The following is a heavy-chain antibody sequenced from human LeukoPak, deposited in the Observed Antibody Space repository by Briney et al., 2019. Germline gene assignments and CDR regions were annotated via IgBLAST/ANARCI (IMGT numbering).Heavy chain of an antibody. V-gene: IGHV3-23*01. CDR1: GFIFSNYE. J-gene: IGHJ4*02. CDR3: ARRRGVTFGDFDY. CDR2: ITATSSST. Sequence: GGSLRLSCAASGFIFSNYEMNWVRQAPGKGLEWVSAITATSSSTHDADSVQGRFTISRDNSKNTLYLQMNSLRAEDTAVYYCARRRGVTFGDFDYWGQGTLVTVSS. D-gene: IGHD3-10*01.